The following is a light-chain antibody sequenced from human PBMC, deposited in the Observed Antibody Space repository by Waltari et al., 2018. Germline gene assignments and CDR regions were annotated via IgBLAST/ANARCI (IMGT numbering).Light chain of an antibody. J-gene: IGKJ2*01. CDR1: HTFDSTF. V-gene: IGKV3-20*01. Sequence: EMVLTQSPDTLALSPGERATLSCRASHTFDSTFLAWYQQKPGQAPRLLIHGASRRAADVLDRFSGGGSGTDFTLPISRLEPEDFAVYYCQHYESPYTFGPGTKLEIK. CDR2: GAS. CDR3: QHYESPYT.